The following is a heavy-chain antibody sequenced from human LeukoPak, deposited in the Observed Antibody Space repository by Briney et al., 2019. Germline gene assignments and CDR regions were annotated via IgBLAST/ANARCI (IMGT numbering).Heavy chain of an antibody. CDR2: ISSSSSTI. CDR3: ASPRLYCGGDCPDAFDI. Sequence: GGSLRLSCAASGFTFSSYSMNWVRQAPGKGLEWVSYISSSSSTIYYADSVKGRFTISRDNAKNSLYLQMNSLRDEDTAVYYCASPRLYCGGDCPDAFDIWGQGTMVTVSS. V-gene: IGHV3-48*02. CDR1: GFTFSSYS. D-gene: IGHD2-21*02. J-gene: IGHJ3*02.